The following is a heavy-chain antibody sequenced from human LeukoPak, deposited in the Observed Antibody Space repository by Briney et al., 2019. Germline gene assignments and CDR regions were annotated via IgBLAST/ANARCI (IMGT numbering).Heavy chain of an antibody. CDR1: GGTFSSYA. Sequence: ASVKVSCKASGGTFSSYAISWVRQTPGQGLEWMGGIIPIFGTANYAQKFQGRVTITADKSTSTAYMELSSLRSDDTAVYYCARFENYGDLNNPDYWGQGTLVTVSS. D-gene: IGHD4-17*01. V-gene: IGHV1-69*06. CDR3: ARFENYGDLNNPDY. CDR2: IIPIFGTA. J-gene: IGHJ4*02.